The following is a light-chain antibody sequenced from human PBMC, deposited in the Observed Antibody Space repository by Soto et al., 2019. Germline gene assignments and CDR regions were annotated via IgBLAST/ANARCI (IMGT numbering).Light chain of an antibody. Sequence: DVQMTQSPSTLSASVGDRVTITCRASQSISSRLAWYQQRPGKAPKLLIYDASTLESGVPSRFSGSGSGTEFTLTISSLQPDDFATYYCQQYIASLRTFGQGTKVDFK. V-gene: IGKV1-5*01. CDR1: QSISSR. CDR2: DAS. J-gene: IGKJ1*01. CDR3: QQYIASLRT.